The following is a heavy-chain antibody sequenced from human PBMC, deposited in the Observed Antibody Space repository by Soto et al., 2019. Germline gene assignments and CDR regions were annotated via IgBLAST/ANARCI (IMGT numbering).Heavy chain of an antibody. CDR3: TRDASRDSSARGWFDP. J-gene: IGHJ5*02. Sequence: GGSLRLSCAASGFTFRSFTMNWVRQAPGKGLEWASTISSNSAYIYYTDALRGRFTISRDNAKNSLHLQMNSLRAEDTAVYYCTRDASRDSSARGWFDPWGPGTLVTVYS. CDR1: GFTFRSFT. D-gene: IGHD6-13*01. V-gene: IGHV3-21*01. CDR2: ISSNSAYI.